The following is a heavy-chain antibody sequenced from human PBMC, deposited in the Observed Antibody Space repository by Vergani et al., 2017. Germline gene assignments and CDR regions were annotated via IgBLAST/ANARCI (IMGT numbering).Heavy chain of an antibody. CDR3: AKHGNTAMVTGYYYYYYMDV. CDR1: GFTFGSFG. V-gene: IGHV3-33*06. CDR2: IWYDGRNK. J-gene: IGHJ6*03. Sequence: QVHLVESGGGVVQPGRSLRLSCAASGFTFGSFGMHWVRQAPGKGLEWVAVIWYDGRNKQYADSVKGRFTVSRDNSKNTLYLQMNSLRAEDTAVYYCAKHGNTAMVTGYYYYYYMDVWGKGTTVTVSS. D-gene: IGHD5-18*01.